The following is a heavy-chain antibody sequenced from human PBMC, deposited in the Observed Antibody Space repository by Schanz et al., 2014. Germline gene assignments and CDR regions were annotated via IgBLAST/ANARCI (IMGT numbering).Heavy chain of an antibody. CDR3: ARDRRFFDRDDLYYFDS. CDR2: ISAYNGNT. V-gene: IGHV1-18*01. Sequence: QVQLAQSGAEVKKPGASVKVSCKASGYTFTSYGISWVRQAPGQGLEWMGWISAYNGNTKYPQKLQGRVTMTTDTSTSTAYMALTDLRSDDTAVYYCARDRRFFDRDDLYYFDSWGQGTLVTVSS. CDR1: GYTFTSYG. J-gene: IGHJ4*02. D-gene: IGHD3-3*01.